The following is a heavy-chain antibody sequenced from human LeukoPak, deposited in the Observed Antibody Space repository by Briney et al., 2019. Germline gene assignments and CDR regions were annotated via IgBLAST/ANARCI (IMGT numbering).Heavy chain of an antibody. J-gene: IGHJ3*02. CDR2: IYYSGST. CDR3: ARVSGMVRTSSAFDI. D-gene: IGHD3-10*01. V-gene: IGHV4-30-4*08. Sequence: LRLSCAASGFTFSSYAMSWVRQPPGKGLEWFGYIYYSGSTYYNPSLKSRVTISVDTSKNQFSLKLTSVTAADTAVYYCARVSGMVRTSSAFDIWGQGTMVTVSS. CDR1: GFTFSSYA.